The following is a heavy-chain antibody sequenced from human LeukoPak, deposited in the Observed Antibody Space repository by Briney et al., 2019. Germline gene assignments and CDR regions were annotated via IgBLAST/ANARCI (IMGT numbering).Heavy chain of an antibody. V-gene: IGHV3-66*01. CDR2: ICSGGST. D-gene: IGHD2-15*01. J-gene: IGHJ4*02. CDR3: ARDCSGGSCFDY. Sequence: PGGSLRLSCAASGFTVNSNYMSWVRQAPGKGLEWVSVICSGGSTYYADSVKGRFTISRDNSKNALYLQMNSLRAEDTAVYYCARDCSGGSCFDYWGQGTLVTVSS. CDR1: GFTVNSNY.